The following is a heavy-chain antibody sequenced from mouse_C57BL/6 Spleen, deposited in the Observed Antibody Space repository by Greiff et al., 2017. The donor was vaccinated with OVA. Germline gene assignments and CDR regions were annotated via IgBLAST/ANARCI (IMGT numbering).Heavy chain of an antibody. CDR3: ATNYDGAWFAY. CDR2: IWSGGST. Sequence: QVQLKESGPGLVQPSQCLSITCTVSGFSLTSYGVHWVRQSPGKGLEWLGVIWSGGSTDYNAAFLSRLTISKDNSKCQVFFKMNSLQADDTAIYSCATNYDGAWFAYWGQGTLVTVSA. D-gene: IGHD2-4*01. V-gene: IGHV2-2*01. CDR1: GFSLTSYG. J-gene: IGHJ3*01.